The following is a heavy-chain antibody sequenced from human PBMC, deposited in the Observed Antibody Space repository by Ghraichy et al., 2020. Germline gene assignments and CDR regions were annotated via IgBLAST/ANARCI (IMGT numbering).Heavy chain of an antibody. CDR1: GDSINNDY. Sequence: SETLSLTCTVSGDSINNDYWSWLRQPPGKGLEWMAYVHYNGRTNYNPSLKSRATTLFDASKTQSSLTLSSVTAADTAVYYCARGAGWYNPLGQGTLVTVSS. V-gene: IGHV4-59*01. D-gene: IGHD6-19*01. J-gene: IGHJ5*02. CDR3: ARGAGWYNP. CDR2: VHYNGRT.